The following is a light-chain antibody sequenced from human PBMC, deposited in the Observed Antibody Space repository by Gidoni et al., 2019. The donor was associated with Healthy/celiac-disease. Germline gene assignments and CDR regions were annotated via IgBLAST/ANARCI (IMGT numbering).Light chain of an antibody. J-gene: IGLJ2*01. CDR2: SNN. Sequence: SVLTQQPSASGTPGQRVTISCSGSSSNIGSNTVNWYQQLPGTAPKLLIYSNNQRPSGVPDRFSGSKSGTSASLAISGLQSEDEADYYCAAWDDSLNGYVVFGGGTKLTVL. CDR3: AAWDDSLNGYVV. V-gene: IGLV1-44*01. CDR1: SSNIGSNT.